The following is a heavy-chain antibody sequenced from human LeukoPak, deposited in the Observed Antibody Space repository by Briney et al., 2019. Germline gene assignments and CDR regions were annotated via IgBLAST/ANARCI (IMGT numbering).Heavy chain of an antibody. Sequence: ASVKVSCKASGYTFNDYYMHWVRQAPGQRLEWMGWISAYNGNTNYAQKLQGRVTMTTDTSTSTAYMELRSLRSDDTAVYYCARGELGYCSGGSCFGSDYWGQGTLVTVSS. CDR1: GYTFNDYY. J-gene: IGHJ4*02. D-gene: IGHD2-15*01. CDR3: ARGELGYCSGGSCFGSDY. V-gene: IGHV1-18*04. CDR2: ISAYNGNT.